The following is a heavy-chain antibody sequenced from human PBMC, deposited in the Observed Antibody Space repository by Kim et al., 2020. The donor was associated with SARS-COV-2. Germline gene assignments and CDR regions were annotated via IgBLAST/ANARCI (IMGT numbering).Heavy chain of an antibody. D-gene: IGHD4-17*01. V-gene: IGHV4-34*01. CDR2: GST. J-gene: IGHJ4*02. Sequence: GSTNYNPSLKSRVTRSVDTSKNQFSLRLSSVTAADTAVYYCARGYKATVGYWGQGTLVTVSS. CDR3: ARGYKATVGY.